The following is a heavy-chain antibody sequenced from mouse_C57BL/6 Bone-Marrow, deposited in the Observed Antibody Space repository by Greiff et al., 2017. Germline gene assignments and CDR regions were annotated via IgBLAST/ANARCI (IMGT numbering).Heavy chain of an antibody. CDR2: ISSGGSYT. V-gene: IGHV5-6*01. CDR3: ARQGANAMDY. Sequence: EVMLVESGGDLVKPGGSLKLSCAASGFTFSSYGMSWVRQTPDKRLEWVATISSGGSYTYYPDSVKGRFTISRDNAKNTLYLQMSRLKSEDTAMYYCARQGANAMDYWGQGTSVTVSS. J-gene: IGHJ4*01. CDR1: GFTFSSYG.